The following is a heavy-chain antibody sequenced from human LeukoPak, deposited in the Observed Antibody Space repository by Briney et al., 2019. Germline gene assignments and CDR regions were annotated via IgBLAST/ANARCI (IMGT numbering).Heavy chain of an antibody. D-gene: IGHD6-19*01. CDR2: IHYSGST. V-gene: IGHV4-59*01. J-gene: IGHJ6*03. CDR3: ARTQEAGYSSGRYDSDYYYYMDV. CDR1: EGSINSYY. Sequence: SETLSLTCTVSEGSINSYYWSWIRQPPGKGLEWIGYIHYSGSTNYNPSLKSRVTISVDTSKNQFSLKLSSVTAADTSVYFCARTQEAGYSSGRYDSDYYYYMDVWGKGTTVTISS.